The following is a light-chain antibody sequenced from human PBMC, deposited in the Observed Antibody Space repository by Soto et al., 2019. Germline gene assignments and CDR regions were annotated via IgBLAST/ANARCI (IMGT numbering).Light chain of an antibody. CDR2: GAS. Sequence: EMGGTQSPCTLSFSPGERATLSGRARQSVSSSYLAWYQQQSGQAPRLLIYGASSRTTGIPDRFSGSEAGPDFTLTISRLEPEDFALYYCQQYGSSPPWTFGQGTKVEIK. CDR3: QQYGSSPPWT. CDR1: QSVSSSY. J-gene: IGKJ1*01. V-gene: IGKV3-20*01.